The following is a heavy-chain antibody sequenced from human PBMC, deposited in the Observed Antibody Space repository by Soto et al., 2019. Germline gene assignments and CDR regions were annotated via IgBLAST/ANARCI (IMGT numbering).Heavy chain of an antibody. V-gene: IGHV3-30*18. CDR3: AKSVYNWNDGFFDY. CDR1: GFTFSSYG. J-gene: IGHJ4*02. D-gene: IGHD1-1*01. Sequence: QVQLVESGGGVVQPGRSLRLSCAASGFTFSSYGMHWVRQAPRKGLEWVAVISYDGNNKYYADSVKGRFTISRDNSKNTLYLQMNSLRAEDTAVYYCAKSVYNWNDGFFDYWGQGTLVTVSS. CDR2: ISYDGNNK.